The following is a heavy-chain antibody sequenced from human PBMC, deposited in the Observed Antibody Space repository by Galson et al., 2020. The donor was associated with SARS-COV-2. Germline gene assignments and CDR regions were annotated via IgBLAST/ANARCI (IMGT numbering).Heavy chain of an antibody. CDR3: AHRRSVWYVGWFDP. CDR2: IYWDDDK. V-gene: IGHV2-5*02. Sequence: KMSGPTLVKPTQTLTLTCTFSGFSLSTSGVGVGWIRQPPGKALEWLALIYWDDDKRYSPSLKSRLTITKDTSKNQVVLTMTNMDPVDTATYYCAHRRSVWYVGWFDPWGHGTLVTVSS. J-gene: IGHJ5*02. D-gene: IGHD6-19*01. CDR1: GFSLSTSGVG.